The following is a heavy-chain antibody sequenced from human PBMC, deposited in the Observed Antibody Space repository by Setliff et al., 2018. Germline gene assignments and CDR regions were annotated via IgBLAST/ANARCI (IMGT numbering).Heavy chain of an antibody. V-gene: IGHV3-48*01. CDR1: GFTFSSYS. CDR3: ARSYNFWSGPALDV. CDR2: ISSSSSTI. J-gene: IGHJ6*04. Sequence: GSLRLSCAASGFTFSSYSMNWVRQAPGKGLEWVSDISSSSSTIYYADSVKGRFTISRDNAQNSLYLQMNSLRAEDTAVYYCARSYNFWSGPALDVWGKGTTVTVSS. D-gene: IGHD3-3*01.